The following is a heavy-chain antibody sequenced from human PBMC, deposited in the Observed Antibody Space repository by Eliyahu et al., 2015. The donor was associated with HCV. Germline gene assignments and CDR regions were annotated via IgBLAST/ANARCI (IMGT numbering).Heavy chain of an antibody. CDR1: GXTFTSYG. Sequence: QVQLVQSGAEVKXHGASVXVSCXASGXTFTSYGXSWXRQAPGXGLEWMGWISAYNGNTNYAQKLQGRVTMTTDTSTSTAYMELRSLRSDDTAVYYCASLLRELPGYYWGQGTLVTVSS. D-gene: IGHD1-26*01. J-gene: IGHJ4*02. CDR3: ASLLRELPGYY. V-gene: IGHV1-18*01. CDR2: ISAYNGNT.